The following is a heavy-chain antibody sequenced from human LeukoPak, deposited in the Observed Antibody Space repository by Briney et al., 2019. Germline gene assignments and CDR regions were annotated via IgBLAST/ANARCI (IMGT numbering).Heavy chain of an antibody. Sequence: ASVKVSCKASGYTFTSYDINWVRQATGQGLVWMGWMNPNSGNTGYAQKFQGRVTITRNTSISTAYMELSSLRSEDTAVYYCAMVRGPYYYMDVWGKGTTVTVSS. D-gene: IGHD3-10*01. V-gene: IGHV1-8*03. J-gene: IGHJ6*03. CDR1: GYTFTSYD. CDR2: MNPNSGNT. CDR3: AMVRGPYYYMDV.